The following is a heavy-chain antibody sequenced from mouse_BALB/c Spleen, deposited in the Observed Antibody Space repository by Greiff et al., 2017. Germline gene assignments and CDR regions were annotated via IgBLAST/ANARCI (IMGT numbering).Heavy chain of an antibody. Sequence: EVKLQESGGGLVQPGGSLKLSCAASGFDFSRYWMSWVRQAPGKGLEWIGEINPDSSTINYTPSLKDKFIISRDNAKNKLYLQMSKVRSEDTAIYYCARRGYGNYGDYWGQGTTLTVSS. D-gene: IGHD2-10*02. CDR2: INPDSSTI. CDR3: ARRGYGNYGDY. J-gene: IGHJ2*01. V-gene: IGHV4-1*02. CDR1: GFDFSRYW.